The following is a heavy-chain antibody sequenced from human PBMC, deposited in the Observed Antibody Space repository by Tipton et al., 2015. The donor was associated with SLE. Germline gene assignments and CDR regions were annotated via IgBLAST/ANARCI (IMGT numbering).Heavy chain of an antibody. CDR1: GGSISSHY. CDR3: GRGLGGVTLHWFDP. V-gene: IGHV4-4*08. CDR2: IYTSGST. Sequence: TLSLTCTVSGGSISSHYWSWIRQPPGKGLEWIGYIYTSGSTNYNPSLKSRVTISVDTSKNQFSLKLSSVNAADTAVYYCGRGLGGVTLHWFDPWGQGTLVTVSS. J-gene: IGHJ5*02. D-gene: IGHD3-16*01.